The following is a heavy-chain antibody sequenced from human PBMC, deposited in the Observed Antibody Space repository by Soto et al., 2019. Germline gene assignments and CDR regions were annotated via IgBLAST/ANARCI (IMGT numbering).Heavy chain of an antibody. CDR2: IYYSGST. V-gene: IGHV4-61*01. CDR1: GGSVSSGSYY. CDR3: ATLRRGYSYGWDYYYYYGMDV. D-gene: IGHD5-18*01. J-gene: IGHJ6*02. Sequence: SEILSLTCTVSGGSVSSGSYYWSWIRQPPGKGLEWIGYIYYSGSTNYNPSLKSRVAISVDTSKNQFSLKLSSVTAADTAVYYCATLRRGYSYGWDYYYYYGMDVWGQGTTVTVSS.